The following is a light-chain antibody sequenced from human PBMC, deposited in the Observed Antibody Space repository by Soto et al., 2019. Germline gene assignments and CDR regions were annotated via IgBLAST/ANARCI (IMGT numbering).Light chain of an antibody. CDR1: QNLSTH. Sequence: DAHFSHPPSSLSASVEDRFTIPCRASQNLSTHLPWYQQKPGQAPKLLIYPASNWQSGIPARFSGCGSETEFTLTISRLRPEDFETYFCQQYCSTPPTFGQGTQLEIK. V-gene: IGKV1-39*01. J-gene: IGKJ5*01. CDR3: QQYCSTPPT. CDR2: PAS.